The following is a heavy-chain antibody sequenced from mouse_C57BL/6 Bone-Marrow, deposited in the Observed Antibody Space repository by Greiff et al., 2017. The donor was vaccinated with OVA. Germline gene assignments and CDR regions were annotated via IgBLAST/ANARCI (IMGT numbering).Heavy chain of an antibody. Sequence: QVHVKQPGAELVKPGASVKMSCKASGYTFTSYWITWVKQRPGQGLEWIGDIYPGSGSTNYNEKFKSKATLTVDTSSSTAYMQLSSLTSEDSAVYYCAREHDYDWFAYLGQGTLVTVSA. CDR2: IYPGSGST. D-gene: IGHD2-4*01. CDR1: GYTFTSYW. J-gene: IGHJ3*01. V-gene: IGHV1-55*01. CDR3: AREHDYDWFAY.